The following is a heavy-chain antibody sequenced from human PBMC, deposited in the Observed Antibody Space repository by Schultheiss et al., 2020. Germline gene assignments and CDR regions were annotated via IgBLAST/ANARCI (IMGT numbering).Heavy chain of an antibody. J-gene: IGHJ6*02. CDR2: ISYDGSNK. Sequence: GGSLRLSCAASGFTFSRYWMSWVRQAPGKGLEWVAVISYDGSNKYYADSVKGRFTISRDNSKNTLYLQMNSLRPEDTAVYYCARDDATENDYFYGMDFWGQGTTVTVSS. D-gene: IGHD1-1*01. V-gene: IGHV3-30*03. CDR3: ARDDATENDYFYGMDF. CDR1: GFTFSRYW.